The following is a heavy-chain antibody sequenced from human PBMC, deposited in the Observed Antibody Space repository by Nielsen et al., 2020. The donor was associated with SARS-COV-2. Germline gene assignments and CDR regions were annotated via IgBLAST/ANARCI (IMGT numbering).Heavy chain of an antibody. CDR3: ARAGWFGELGPGY. J-gene: IGHJ4*02. CDR2: IIPILGIA. V-gene: IGHV1-69*04. D-gene: IGHD3-10*01. CDR1: GGTFSSYA. Sequence: SVKVSCKASGGTFSSYAISWVRQAPGQGLEWMGRIIPILGIANYAQKFQGRVTITADKSTSTAYMELRSLRSDDTAVYYCARAGWFGELGPGYWGQGTLVTVSS.